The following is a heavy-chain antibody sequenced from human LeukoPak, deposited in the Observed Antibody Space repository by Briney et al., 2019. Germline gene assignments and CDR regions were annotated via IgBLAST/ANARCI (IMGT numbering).Heavy chain of an antibody. J-gene: IGHJ4*02. CDR1: GGSISSGGYS. CDR2: IYHSGST. V-gene: IGHV4-30-2*01. CDR3: ARDRELGY. Sequence: SQTLSLTCAVSGGSISSGGYSWSWIRQPPGKGLEWIGYIYHSGSTYYNPSLKSRVTITVDTSKNQFFLKLNSVTAADTAVYYCARDRELGYWGQGTLVTVSS. D-gene: IGHD7-27*01.